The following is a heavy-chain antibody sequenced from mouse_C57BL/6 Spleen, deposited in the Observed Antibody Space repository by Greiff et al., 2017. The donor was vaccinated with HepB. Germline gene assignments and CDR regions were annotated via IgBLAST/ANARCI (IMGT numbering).Heavy chain of an antibody. CDR2: ISYDGSN. D-gene: IGHD2-4*01. V-gene: IGHV3-6*01. CDR1: GYSITSGYY. CDR3: ARALYDSYFDY. Sequence: VQLKESGPGLVKPSQSLSLTCSVTGYSITSGYYWNWIRQFPGNKLEWMGYISYDGSNNYNPSLKNRISITRDTSKNQFFLKLNSVTTEDTATYYCARALYDSYFDYWGQGTTLTVSS. J-gene: IGHJ2*01.